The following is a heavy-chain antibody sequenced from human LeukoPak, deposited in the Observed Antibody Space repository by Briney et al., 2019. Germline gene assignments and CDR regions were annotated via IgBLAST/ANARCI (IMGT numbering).Heavy chain of an antibody. Sequence: SETLSLTCTVSGGSISSYYWSWIRQPPGKGLEWIGYVYYSGSTNYNPSLKSRVYISVDTSKNQFSLKLRPVTAADTAVYYCVRAAGSSSWSTWGQGALVTVSS. V-gene: IGHV4-59*01. CDR2: VYYSGST. CDR3: VRAAGSSSWST. D-gene: IGHD6-13*01. J-gene: IGHJ5*02. CDR1: GGSISSYY.